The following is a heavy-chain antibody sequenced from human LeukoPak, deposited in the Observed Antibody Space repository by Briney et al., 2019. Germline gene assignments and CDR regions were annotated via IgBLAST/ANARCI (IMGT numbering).Heavy chain of an antibody. CDR1: GFTFSTYS. CDR2: ISSSSRTI. V-gene: IGHV3-48*01. D-gene: IGHD3-10*01. J-gene: IGHJ4*02. CDR3: ARRSSPDYYNSGTNYPFGY. Sequence: GGSLRLSCAVSGFTFSTYSMSWVRQCPGKGLEWVSYISSSSRTIYYADSVKGRFTISRDNAKNSVSLQMNSLRAEDTAVYYCARRSSPDYYNSGTNYPFGYWGQGTLVTVSS.